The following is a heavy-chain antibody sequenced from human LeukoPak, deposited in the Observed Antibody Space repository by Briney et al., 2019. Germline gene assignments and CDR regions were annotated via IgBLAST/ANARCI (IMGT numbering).Heavy chain of an antibody. J-gene: IGHJ4*02. CDR2: FDPEDDET. CDR3: ATGVLDDGVAAAD. CDR1: GYTLTELS. D-gene: IGHD2-2*01. V-gene: IGHV1-24*01. Sequence: GASVKVSCKVSGYTLTELSMHRVRQAPGKGLEWMGGFDPEDDETIYAQKFQGRVTMTEDTSTDTAYMELSSLRSEDTAVYYCATGVLDDGVAAADWGQGTLVTVSS.